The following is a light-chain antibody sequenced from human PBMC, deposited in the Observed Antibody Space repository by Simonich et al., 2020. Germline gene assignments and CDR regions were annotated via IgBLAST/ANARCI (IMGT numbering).Light chain of an antibody. CDR3: AAWDDSLSGWV. J-gene: IGLJ3*02. CDR1: SSNIGSNY. Sequence: QSVLTQPPSASGTPGQRVTISCSGSSSNIGSNYVYWYQQLPGTAPNLLISRNNQRPSGVPDLFSGSKSGTSASLAISGLRSEDEADYYCAAWDDSLSGWVFGGGTKLTVL. V-gene: IGLV1-47*01. CDR2: RNN.